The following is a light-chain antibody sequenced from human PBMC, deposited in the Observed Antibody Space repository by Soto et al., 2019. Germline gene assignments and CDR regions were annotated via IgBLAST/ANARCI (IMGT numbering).Light chain of an antibody. J-gene: IGLJ1*01. Sequence: QSALTQPPSASGAPGQSVTISCTGTKKDIGVYDLVSWYQHHPGKAPRLIIYDVVQRPSGVPDRFSGSKSGNTASLTVSGLQAADEADYFCKSYAGSNTYVFGSGTKVTVL. CDR3: KSYAGSNTYV. V-gene: IGLV2-8*01. CDR1: KKDIGVYDL. CDR2: DVV.